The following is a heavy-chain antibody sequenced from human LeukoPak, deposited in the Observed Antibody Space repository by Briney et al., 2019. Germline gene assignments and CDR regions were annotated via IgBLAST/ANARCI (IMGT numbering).Heavy chain of an antibody. Sequence: PSETLSLTCAVYGGSFSGYYWSWIRQPPGKGLEWIGEINHSGSTNYNPSLKSRVNISVDTSKNQFSLKLSSVTAADTAVYYCARGRGYGGNSLNSYFDYWGQGTLVTVSS. D-gene: IGHD4-23*01. V-gene: IGHV4-34*01. J-gene: IGHJ4*02. CDR1: GGSFSGYY. CDR2: INHSGST. CDR3: ARGRGYGGNSLNSYFDY.